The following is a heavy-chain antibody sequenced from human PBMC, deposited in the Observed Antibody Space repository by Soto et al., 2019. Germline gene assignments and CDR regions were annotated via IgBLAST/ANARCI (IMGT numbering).Heavy chain of an antibody. CDR2: IKSKTDGGTA. Sequence: EVQLVESGGGFVQPGGSLRLSCVASRFSFTNAWMSWVRQAPGKGPEWVGRIKSKTDGGTADYAAPVKGRFTISRDDSQNTLYLHMDSLKAEDAALYDGSTDIGIYGLDIWGQGTTVTVSS. CDR1: RFSFTNAW. J-gene: IGHJ6*02. CDR3: STDIGIYGLDI. V-gene: IGHV3-15*01. D-gene: IGHD1-26*01.